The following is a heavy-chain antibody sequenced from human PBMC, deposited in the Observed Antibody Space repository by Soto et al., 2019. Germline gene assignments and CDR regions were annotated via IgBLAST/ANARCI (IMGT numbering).Heavy chain of an antibody. CDR1: GYTFTSYD. CDR3: ARGGGWSYYNHYCMGV. D-gene: IGHD1-26*01. J-gene: IGHJ6*02. CDR2: MNPNSGNT. V-gene: IGHV1-8*01. Sequence: QVQLVQSGAEVKKPGASVKVSCKASGYTFTSYDINWVRQATGQGLEWMGWMNPNSGNTGYAQKCQGRVTMTRNTSISRADMELSSLRSADTAVYYCARGGGWSYYNHYCMGVWGQGTTVTVSS.